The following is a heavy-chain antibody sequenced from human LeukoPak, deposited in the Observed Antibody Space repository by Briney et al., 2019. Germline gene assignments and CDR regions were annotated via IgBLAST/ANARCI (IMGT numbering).Heavy chain of an antibody. V-gene: IGHV1-2*02. J-gene: IGHJ4*02. CDR1: GYTFTGYY. CDR3: ARDVWGRLRWPNSGY. Sequence: ASVKVSSKASGYTFTGYYMHWVRQAPGQGREWMGSINPKSGATNYAQKFQGRVTMTLATYINTAYMELSRLTSDDTAVYYCARDVWGRLRWPNSGYWGQGTLVTVSS. CDR2: INPKSGAT. D-gene: IGHD4-23*01.